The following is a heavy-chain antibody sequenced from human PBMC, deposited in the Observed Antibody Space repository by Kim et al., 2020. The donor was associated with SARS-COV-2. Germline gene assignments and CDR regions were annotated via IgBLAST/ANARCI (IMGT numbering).Heavy chain of an antibody. CDR1: GYTFTSYY. V-gene: IGHV1-46*01. CDR3: ARDRRVVPAAMMYYYYGMDV. Sequence: ASVKVSCKASGYTFTSYYMHWVRQAPGQGLEWMGIINPSGGSTSYAQKFQGRVTMTRDTSTSTVYMELSSLRSEDTAVYYCARDRRVVPAAMMYYYYGMDVWGQGTTVTVSS. D-gene: IGHD2-2*01. J-gene: IGHJ6*02. CDR2: INPSGGST.